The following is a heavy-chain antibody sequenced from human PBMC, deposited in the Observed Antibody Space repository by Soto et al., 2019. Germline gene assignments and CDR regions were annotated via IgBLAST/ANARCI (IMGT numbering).Heavy chain of an antibody. CDR3: ARERDGVLDY. CDR2: SYSDGTT. J-gene: IGHJ4*02. CDR1: GITLSGNS. Sequence: GGSLRLSCAASGITLSGNSMNWVRQAPGKGLEGVSVSYSDGTTYYADSVKGRFTISRDNSRNTLFLQTNTLRGEDTAVYYCARERDGVLDYWGQGTLVTVSS. D-gene: IGHD3-16*01. V-gene: IGHV3-66*01.